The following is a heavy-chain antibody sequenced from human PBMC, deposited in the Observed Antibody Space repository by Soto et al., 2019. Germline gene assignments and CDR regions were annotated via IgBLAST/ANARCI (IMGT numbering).Heavy chain of an antibody. D-gene: IGHD3-16*02. Sequence: GSLRLSCAASGFTFSSYAMSWFRQAPGKGLEWVSAISGSGGSTYYADSVKGRFTISRDNSKNTLYLQMNSLRAEDTAVYYCAKDPEYDYVWGSYRSYYFDYWGQGTLVTVSS. J-gene: IGHJ4*02. V-gene: IGHV3-23*01. CDR3: AKDPEYDYVWGSYRSYYFDY. CDR1: GFTFSSYA. CDR2: ISGSGGST.